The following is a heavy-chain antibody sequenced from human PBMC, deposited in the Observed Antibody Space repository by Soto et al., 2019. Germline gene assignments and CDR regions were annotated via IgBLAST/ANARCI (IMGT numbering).Heavy chain of an antibody. J-gene: IGHJ4*02. D-gene: IGHD1-26*01. CDR1: GGSISSNDW. V-gene: IGHV4-4*02. CDR2: IYHSGST. Sequence: SETLSLTCAVSGGSISSNDWWSWVRQPPGKGLEWIGEIYHSGSTNYNPSLKSRVTISVDKSKNQFSLNLRSVTAADTAVYYCARARIPPSGSYYPWFDYWGQGTLVTVSS. CDR3: ARARIPPSGSYYPWFDY.